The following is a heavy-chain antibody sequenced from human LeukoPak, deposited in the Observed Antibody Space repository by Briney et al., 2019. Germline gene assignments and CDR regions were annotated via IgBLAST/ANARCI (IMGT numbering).Heavy chain of an antibody. Sequence: PGGSLRLSCTASGFTFGDYAMNWFRQAPGKGLEWIGFIRSKTYGGTTEYAASVKGRFTISRDDSKSIAYLQMNSLKTEDTAVYYCTRGGEQLVLLDYWGQGTLVTVSS. CDR3: TRGGEQLVLLDY. J-gene: IGHJ4*02. V-gene: IGHV3-49*03. CDR1: GFTFGDYA. CDR2: IRSKTYGGTT. D-gene: IGHD6-6*01.